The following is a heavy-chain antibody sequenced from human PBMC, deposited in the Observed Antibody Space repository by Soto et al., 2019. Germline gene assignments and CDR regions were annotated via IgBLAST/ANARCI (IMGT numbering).Heavy chain of an antibody. J-gene: IGHJ4*02. V-gene: IGHV4-31*11. D-gene: IGHD5-12*01. CDR1: GGSISSGGYY. CDR2: IYYSGST. Sequence: PSETLSLTCAVSGGSISSGGYYWSWIRQHPGKGLEWIGYIYYSGSTYYNPPLKSRVTISVDTSKNQFSLKLSSVTAADTAVYYCARVVEMATSYFDYWGQGTLVTVSS. CDR3: ARVVEMATSYFDY.